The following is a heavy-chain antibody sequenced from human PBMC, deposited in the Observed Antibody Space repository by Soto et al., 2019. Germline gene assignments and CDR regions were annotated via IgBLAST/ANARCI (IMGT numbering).Heavy chain of an antibody. J-gene: IGHJ6*02. CDR1: GFSLSNARMG. D-gene: IGHD2-15*01. V-gene: IGHV2-26*01. CDR2: IFSNDEK. CDR3: ARIGPRYCSGGSCYQTPRTYYYYYGMDV. Sequence: QVTLKESGPVLVKPTETLTLTCTVSGFSLSNARMGVSWIRQPPGKALEWLAHIFSNDEKSYSTSLKSRLTISKDTSKSQVVLTMTNMDPVDTATYYCARIGPRYCSGGSCYQTPRTYYYYYGMDVWGQGTTVTVSS.